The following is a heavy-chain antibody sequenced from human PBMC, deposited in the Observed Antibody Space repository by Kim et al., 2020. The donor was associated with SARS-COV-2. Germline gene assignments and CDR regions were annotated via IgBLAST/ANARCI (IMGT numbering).Heavy chain of an antibody. Sequence: GGSLRLFCAASGFTVSSNYMSWVRQAPGKGLEWVSVIYSGGSTYYADSVKGRFTISRDNSKNTLYLQMNSLRAEDTAVYYCARETDCSSTSCYTSWGQGTLVTVSS. V-gene: IGHV3-66*01. CDR1: GFTVSSNY. D-gene: IGHD2-2*02. J-gene: IGHJ5*02. CDR2: IYSGGST. CDR3: ARETDCSSTSCYTS.